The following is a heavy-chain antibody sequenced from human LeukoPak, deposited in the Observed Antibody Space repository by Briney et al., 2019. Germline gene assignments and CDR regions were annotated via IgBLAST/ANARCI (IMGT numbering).Heavy chain of an antibody. D-gene: IGHD7-27*01. Sequence: SETLSLTCTVSGASISNSNYYWGWIRQPPGKGLEWIGNIYYSGSTYYNPSLKSRVTISVDTSRNQFSLKLNSVTAADTAVYYCASLLNGGVAHWFDPWGRGTLVTASS. V-gene: IGHV4-39*01. CDR1: GASISNSNYY. CDR2: IYYSGST. CDR3: ASLLNGGVAHWFDP. J-gene: IGHJ5*02.